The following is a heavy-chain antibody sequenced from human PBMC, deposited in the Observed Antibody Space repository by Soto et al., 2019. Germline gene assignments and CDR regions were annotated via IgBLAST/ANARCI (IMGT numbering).Heavy chain of an antibody. CDR2: ISRSGDYI. CDR3: ARDPGYGGNSIAFDI. J-gene: IGHJ3*02. Sequence: PGGSLRLSCVASGFTFSTYWMSWVRQAPGKGLEWVSSISRSGDYIYHADSVEGRFTISRDNSKNSLFLQMNSLRAEDTAVYYCARDPGYGGNSIAFDIWGQGTMVTVSS. CDR1: GFTFSTYW. V-gene: IGHV3-21*01. D-gene: IGHD2-21*02.